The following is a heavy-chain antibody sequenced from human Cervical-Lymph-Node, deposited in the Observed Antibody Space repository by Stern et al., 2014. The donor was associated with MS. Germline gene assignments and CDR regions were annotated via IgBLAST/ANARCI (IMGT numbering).Heavy chain of an antibody. D-gene: IGHD3-22*01. J-gene: IGHJ6*02. CDR3: AKQYFESSGYSYYYGMDV. V-gene: IGHV3-23*04. CDR1: GFTFNKYA. Sequence: EVQLVESGGDLVQPGGSLRLSCAASGFTFNKYAMNWVRQAPGKGLEWVSTISGSGGSIYYADSVKGRFTISRDNSENTLYLQMHSLRAEDTAIYYCAKQYFESSGYSYYYGMDVWGQGTTVTVSS. CDR2: ISGSGGSI.